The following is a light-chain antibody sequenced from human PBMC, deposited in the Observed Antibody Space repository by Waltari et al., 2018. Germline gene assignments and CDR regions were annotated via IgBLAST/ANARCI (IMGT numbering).Light chain of an antibody. Sequence: DIVLTQSPLTLAVTPGEPASISCRSSHSLLQSNGYNYLDWYLQKPGQSPRLLIYLRSNRAAGVTDRFSGSGSGTDFTLKISRVEAEDVGVYYCMQALQTPLTFGGGTKVEIK. CDR3: MQALQTPLT. J-gene: IGKJ4*01. V-gene: IGKV2-28*01. CDR1: HSLLQSNGYNY. CDR2: LRS.